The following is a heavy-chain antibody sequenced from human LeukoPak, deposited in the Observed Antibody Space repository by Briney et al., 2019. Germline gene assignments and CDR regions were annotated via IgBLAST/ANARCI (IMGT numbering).Heavy chain of an antibody. V-gene: IGHV4-34*01. J-gene: IGHJ4*02. CDR3: ARGPYLGYYYDSSGYWPKTAYYFDY. D-gene: IGHD3-22*01. CDR1: GGSFSGYY. CDR2: INHSGST. Sequence: SETLSLTCAVYGGSFSGYYWSWIRQPPGKGLEWIGEINHSGSTNYNPSLKSRVTISVDTSKNQFSLKLSSVTAADTAAYYCARGPYLGYYYDSSGYWPKTAYYFDYWGQGTLVTVSS.